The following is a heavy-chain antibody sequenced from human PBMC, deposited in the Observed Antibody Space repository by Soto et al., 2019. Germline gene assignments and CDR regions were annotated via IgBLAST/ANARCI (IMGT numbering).Heavy chain of an antibody. V-gene: IGHV4-39*01. J-gene: IGHJ4*02. Sequence: PSETLSLTCTVSGASISRSNYYWAWIRQLPGTGLEWIGSAYYSGSTYYNPSLKSRVTISVDTSKNQFSLKLSSVTAADTAVYYCARRDALYYFDSSGWFDYWGQGTLVTVSS. CDR2: AYYSGST. CDR1: GASISRSNYY. CDR3: ARRDALYYFDSSGWFDY. D-gene: IGHD3-22*01.